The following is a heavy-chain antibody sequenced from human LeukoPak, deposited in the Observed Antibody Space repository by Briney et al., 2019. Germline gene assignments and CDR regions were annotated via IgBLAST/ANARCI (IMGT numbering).Heavy chain of an antibody. CDR1: GGTFSSYA. CDR3: ARGSSSTGYYFDY. D-gene: IGHD3-22*01. J-gene: IGHJ4*02. V-gene: IGHV1-69*06. CDR2: IIPIFGTA. Sequence: SVKVSCKASGGTFSSYAISWVRQAPGQGLEWMGGIIPIFGTANYAQKFQGRVTITADKSTSTAYMELSSLRSEDTAVYYCARGSSSTGYYFDYWGQGTLVTVSS.